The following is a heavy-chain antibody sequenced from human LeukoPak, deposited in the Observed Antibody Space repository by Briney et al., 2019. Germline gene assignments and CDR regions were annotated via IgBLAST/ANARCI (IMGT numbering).Heavy chain of an antibody. D-gene: IGHD3-22*01. CDR1: GGSISSGGYY. J-gene: IGHJ4*02. CDR3: AREAYYDSGYFDY. CDR2: IYYSGST. V-gene: IGHV4-31*03. Sequence: PSQTLSLTCTVSGGSISSGGYYWSWIRQHPGKGLEWIGYIYYSGSTYYNPSLKSRVTISVDTSKNQFTLKLSSVTAADTAVYYCAREAYYDSGYFDYWGQGTLVTVSS.